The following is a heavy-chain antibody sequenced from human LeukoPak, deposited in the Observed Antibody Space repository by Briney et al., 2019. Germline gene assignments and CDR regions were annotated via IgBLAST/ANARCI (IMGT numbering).Heavy chain of an antibody. V-gene: IGHV4-34*01. CDR1: GGSFSGYY. CDR2: INHSGST. D-gene: IGHD4-17*01. Sequence: SETLSLTCAVYGGSFSGYYWSWIRQPPGKGLEWIGEINHSGSTNYNPSLKSRVTISVDTSKNQFSLKLSSVTAADTAVYYCAKDLYGDTGLLWGQGTLVTVSS. J-gene: IGHJ4*02. CDR3: AKDLYGDTGLL.